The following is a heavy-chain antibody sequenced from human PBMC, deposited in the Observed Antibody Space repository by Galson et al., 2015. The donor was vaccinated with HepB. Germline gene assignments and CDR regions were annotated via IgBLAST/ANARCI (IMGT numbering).Heavy chain of an antibody. Sequence: SLRLSCAASGFTFSMYGMHWVRQAPGKGLEWVAVISHDGSNKYYTDSVEGRFAISRDNSKNTLYLHMHNLRDEDTAMYYCAKDRYNYNDNSGYYWGQGTLVAVSS. CDR1: GFTFSMYG. CDR3: AKDRYNYNDNSGYY. D-gene: IGHD3-22*01. J-gene: IGHJ4*02. CDR2: ISHDGSNK. V-gene: IGHV3-30*18.